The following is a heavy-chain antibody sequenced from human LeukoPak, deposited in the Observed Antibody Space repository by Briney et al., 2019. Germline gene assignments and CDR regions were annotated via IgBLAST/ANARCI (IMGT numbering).Heavy chain of an antibody. J-gene: IGHJ4*02. CDR2: IYSGGST. Sequence: GGSLRLSCAASGFTVSSNYMSWVRQAPGKGLEWVSVIYSGGSTYYADPVKGRFTISRDNSKNTLYLQMNSLRAEDTAVYYCARRDDSSGYHYFDYWGQGTLVTVSS. CDR3: ARRDDSSGYHYFDY. D-gene: IGHD3-22*01. CDR1: GFTVSSNY. V-gene: IGHV3-66*01.